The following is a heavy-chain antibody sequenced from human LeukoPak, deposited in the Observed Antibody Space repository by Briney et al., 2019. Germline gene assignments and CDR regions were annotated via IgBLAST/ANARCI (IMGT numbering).Heavy chain of an antibody. V-gene: IGHV3-11*06. CDR1: GFTFSDYY. D-gene: IGHD6-13*01. CDR2: ISSSSSYT. CDR3: ARDRAAAGNYYYYGMDV. J-gene: IGHJ6*04. Sequence: PGGSLRLSCAASGFTFSDYYMSWIRQAPGKGLEWVSYISSSSSYTNYADSVKGRFTISRDNAKNSLYLQMNSLRAEDTAVYYCARDRAAAGNYYYYGMDVWGKGTTVTVSS.